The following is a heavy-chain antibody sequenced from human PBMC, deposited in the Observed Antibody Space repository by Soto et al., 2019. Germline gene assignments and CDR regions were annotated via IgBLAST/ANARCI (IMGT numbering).Heavy chain of an antibody. CDR1: GGSISSYY. D-gene: IGHD3-22*01. Sequence: QVQLQESGPGLVKPSETLSLTCTVSGGSISSYYWSWIRQPPGKGLEWIGYIYYSGTTNYNPSLKSRVTISVDTSKNQFSLKLSSVTAADTAVYYCARLSRHYDSSGYYFSLYYYYGMDVWGQGTTVTVSS. CDR3: ARLSRHYDSSGYYFSLYYYYGMDV. CDR2: IYYSGTT. V-gene: IGHV4-59*01. J-gene: IGHJ6*02.